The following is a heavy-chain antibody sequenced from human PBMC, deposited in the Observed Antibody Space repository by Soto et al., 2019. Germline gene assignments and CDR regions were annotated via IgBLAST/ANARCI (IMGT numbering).Heavy chain of an antibody. CDR3: ARDLWGYCGTDCYPLDV. D-gene: IGHD2-21*02. V-gene: IGHV4-59*01. J-gene: IGHJ6*02. CDR2: MYNTGST. CDR1: GGSISGYY. Sequence: QVQLQESGPGLVKPSETLSLTCTVSGGSISGYYWSWIRQPPGKGLEWIGYMYNTGSTVYNPSFKSRGTISGDTSKNQFSLKLNSVTAADTAVYYCARDLWGYCGTDCYPLDVWGQGTTVTVSS.